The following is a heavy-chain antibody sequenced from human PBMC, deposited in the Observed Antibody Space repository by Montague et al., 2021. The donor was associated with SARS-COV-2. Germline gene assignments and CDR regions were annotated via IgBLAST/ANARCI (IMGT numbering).Heavy chain of an antibody. D-gene: IGHD3-9*01. V-gene: IGHV4-39*07. CDR3: AGDGSLRCEILIGRRHYYCGMDV. Sequence: SETLSLTCTVSGGTISSSSYYWVWIRQPPGKGLEWIGGIYYSGSTYYNPSLKSRVTISVDTSKNQFSLKLSSVTAADTAVYSCAGDGSLRCEILIGRRHYYCGMDVWGQGTPVTVSS. CDR2: IYYSGST. J-gene: IGHJ6*02. CDR1: GGTISSSSYY.